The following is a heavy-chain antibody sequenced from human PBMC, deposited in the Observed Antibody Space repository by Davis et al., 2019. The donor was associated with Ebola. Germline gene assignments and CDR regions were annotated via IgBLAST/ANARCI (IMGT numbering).Heavy chain of an antibody. J-gene: IGHJ6*04. CDR2: ISSSSSYI. V-gene: IGHV3-21*01. CDR1: GFTFSSYI. D-gene: IGHD2-2*01. CDR3: ARQKGYSSTRGYYYGMDV. Sequence: ASLKISCAASGFTFSSYIMNWVRQAPGKGLEWVSSISSSSSYIYYVDSVKGRFTISRDNAKNSLYLQMNSMRAEDTAVYYCARQKGYSSTRGYYYGMDVWGKGTKVTVSS.